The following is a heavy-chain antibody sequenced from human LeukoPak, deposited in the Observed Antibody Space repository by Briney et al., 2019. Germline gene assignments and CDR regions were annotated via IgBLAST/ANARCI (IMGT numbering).Heavy chain of an antibody. J-gene: IGHJ4*02. CDR3: ARGDGYNFFDS. Sequence: GGSLRLSCAASGFTVSSNYMSWVRQAPGKGPEWVSVFYKGGNTYYADSVKGRFTISRDNSKNTVSLQMNSLRVEDTAVYYCARGDGYNFFDSWGQGTLVTVSS. CDR2: FYKGGNT. V-gene: IGHV3-53*01. D-gene: IGHD5-24*01. CDR1: GFTVSSNY.